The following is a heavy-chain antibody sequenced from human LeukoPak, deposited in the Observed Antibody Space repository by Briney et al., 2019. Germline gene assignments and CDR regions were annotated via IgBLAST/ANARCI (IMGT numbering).Heavy chain of an antibody. CDR1: GFTFSTYG. CDR2: IRSNGGNK. J-gene: IGHJ4*02. Sequence: PGGSLRLSCEASGFTFSTYGMHWVRQAPGKGLEWVSFIRSNGGNKYYADSVKGRFTISRDNSKNSLYLQMNSLRTEDTALYYCAKGGPGGSCDIWGQGTLVTVSS. V-gene: IGHV3-30*02. CDR3: AKGGPGGSCDI. D-gene: IGHD2-15*01.